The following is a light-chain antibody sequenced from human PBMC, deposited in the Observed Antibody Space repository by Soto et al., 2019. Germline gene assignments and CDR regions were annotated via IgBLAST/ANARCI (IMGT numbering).Light chain of an antibody. Sequence: DIQMTQSPSSLSASAGDRVTITCRASQSISGYLNWYQQKPGKAPKLLISRASTLQTGVPSRFSGSGSGTDFTLAISSLQPEDFATYYCQQSFSSPFTFGQGTKLEIK. CDR3: QQSFSSPFT. V-gene: IGKV1-39*01. J-gene: IGKJ2*01. CDR1: QSISGY. CDR2: RAS.